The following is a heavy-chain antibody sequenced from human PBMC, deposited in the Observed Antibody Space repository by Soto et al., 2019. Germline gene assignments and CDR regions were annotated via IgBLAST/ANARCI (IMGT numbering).Heavy chain of an antibody. CDR1: GFTFSSYW. Sequence: GGSLRLSCAASGFTFSSYWMSWVRQAPGKGLEWVANIKKDGSDKYYADSVKGRFTISRDNAKNTLYLQMNSLRAEDTAVDYCAKDNCSGVSCYSEYFQHWGQGTLVTVSS. D-gene: IGHD2-15*01. J-gene: IGHJ1*01. CDR2: IKKDGSDK. V-gene: IGHV3-7*03. CDR3: AKDNCSGVSCYSEYFQH.